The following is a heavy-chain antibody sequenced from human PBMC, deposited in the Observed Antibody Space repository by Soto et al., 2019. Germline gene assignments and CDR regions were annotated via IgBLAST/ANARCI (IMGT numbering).Heavy chain of an antibody. CDR1: GFTFSTYP. V-gene: IGHV3-23*01. Sequence: EVQLLDSGGGLVQPGGSLRLSCAASGFTFSTYPMSWVRQAPGKGLEWVSDISGPGGSTYYADSVRGRFTISRDNSKNTVYLQMNSLRDEDTAXXYXXXXXLKFSGSYFDYWGQGTLVTVSS. J-gene: IGHJ4*02. CDR2: ISGPGGST. D-gene: IGHD1-26*01. CDR3: XXXXLKFSGSYFDY.